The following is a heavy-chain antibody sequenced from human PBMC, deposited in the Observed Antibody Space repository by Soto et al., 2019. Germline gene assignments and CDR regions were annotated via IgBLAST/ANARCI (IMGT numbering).Heavy chain of an antibody. CDR3: ARSYCGGDCYSWFDH. D-gene: IGHD2-21*02. J-gene: IGHJ5*02. CDR2: IIPIFGTA. Sequence: ASVKVSCKASEGTFSSYAISWVRQAPGQGLEWMGGIIPIFGTANYAQKFQGRVTITADESTSTAYMELSSLRSEDTAGYYCARSYCGGDCYSWFDHWGQGTLVTVSS. CDR1: EGTFSSYA. V-gene: IGHV1-69*13.